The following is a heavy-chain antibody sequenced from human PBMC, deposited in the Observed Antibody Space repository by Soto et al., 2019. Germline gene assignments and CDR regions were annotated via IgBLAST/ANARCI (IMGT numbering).Heavy chain of an antibody. CDR3: ANSLIPGSATPSYFGIDV. CDR1: GGSFTSYI. V-gene: IGHV1-69*02. Sequence: QVQLVQSGAEVKEPGSSVKVSCKASGGSFTSYILTWVRQAPGQGLEWMGRIIPVLGVEYYAQKFQDRVTITADKSTNTACMELSRLRSEDAAVYYCANSLIPGSATPSYFGIDVWGLGTTVTVSS. D-gene: IGHD2-15*01. J-gene: IGHJ6*02. CDR2: IIPVLGVE.